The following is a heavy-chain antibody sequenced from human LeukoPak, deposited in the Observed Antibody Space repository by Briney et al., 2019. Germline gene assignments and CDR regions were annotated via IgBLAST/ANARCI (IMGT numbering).Heavy chain of an antibody. CDR2: MNPNSGNT. D-gene: IGHD4-17*01. CDR1: GYTFTSYD. J-gene: IGHJ4*02. V-gene: IGHV1-8*01. Sequence: ASVKVSCKASGYTFTSYDINWVRQATGQGLEWMGWMNPNSGNTGYAQKFQGRVTMTRNTSISTAYMELSSLRSEDTAVYYCARGEGATVTTRNDYWGQETLVTVSS. CDR3: ARGEGATVTTRNDY.